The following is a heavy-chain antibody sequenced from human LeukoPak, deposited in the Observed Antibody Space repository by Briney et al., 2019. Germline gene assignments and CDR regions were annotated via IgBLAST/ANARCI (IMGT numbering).Heavy chain of an antibody. Sequence: SGVSLTLSCAASRFTFNSYAMNWVPQAPGKGLDCVSSITSESAHIFYADSVKGRFTISRDNAKNSLYLQMNSLRGEDTAVYYCARGRGSGWSFDYWGQGTLVTVSS. J-gene: IGHJ4*02. D-gene: IGHD6-19*01. CDR2: ITSESAHI. V-gene: IGHV3-21*01. CDR3: ARGRGSGWSFDY. CDR1: RFTFNSYA.